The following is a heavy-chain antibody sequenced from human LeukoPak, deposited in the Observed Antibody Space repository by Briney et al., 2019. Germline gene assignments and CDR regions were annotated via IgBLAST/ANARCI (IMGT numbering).Heavy chain of an antibody. J-gene: IGHJ4*02. D-gene: IGHD3-9*01. CDR1: GSSLIELA. Sequence: VASVKVSCKVSGSSLIELAMHWVRQAPGKGLAWVGSFDPEDGEDGETHYAQKFQGRVTMTEDASTDTAYMELTSLSSEDTALYYCAMTDRYAGRPFDYWGQGTLVTVSS. V-gene: IGHV1-24*01. CDR2: FDPEDGEDGET. CDR3: AMTDRYAGRPFDY.